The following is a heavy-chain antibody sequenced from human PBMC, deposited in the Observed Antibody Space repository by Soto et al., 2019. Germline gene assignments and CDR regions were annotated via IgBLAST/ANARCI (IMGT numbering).Heavy chain of an antibody. CDR3: ANMGTFYDYVWGSPDAFDI. V-gene: IGHV3-23*01. CDR2: ISGSAGST. J-gene: IGHJ3*02. CDR1: GFTFSSYA. D-gene: IGHD3-16*01. Sequence: VGSLRLSCAASGFTFSSYAMSWVRQAPGKGLEWVSGISGSAGSTYYADSVKGRFTISRDNSKNTLYLQMNSLRAEDTTVYYCANMGTFYDYVWGSPDAFDIWGQVTMVTVSS.